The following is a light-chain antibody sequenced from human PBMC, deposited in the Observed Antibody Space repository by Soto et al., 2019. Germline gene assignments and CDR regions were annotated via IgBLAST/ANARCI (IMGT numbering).Light chain of an antibody. CDR3: QQYYGIPPYT. Sequence: DIVMTQSPDSLAVSLGERATINCKTSQSVLYSSNNKNYLAWYQQRPGQPPKLLIYWASTRESGVPDRFSGSGSGTDFTLTIRSLQAEDVAVYYCQQYYGIPPYTFGQGTKLEIK. V-gene: IGKV4-1*01. CDR2: WAS. CDR1: QSVLYSSNNKNY. J-gene: IGKJ2*01.